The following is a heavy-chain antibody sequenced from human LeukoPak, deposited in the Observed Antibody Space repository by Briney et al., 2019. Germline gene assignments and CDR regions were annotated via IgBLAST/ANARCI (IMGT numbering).Heavy chain of an antibody. J-gene: IGHJ6*03. Sequence: PSETLSLTCAVYGGSFSGYYWSWIRQPPGKGREWIGEINHSGSTNYNPSLKSRVTISVDTSKNQFSLKLSSVTAADTAVYYCARLKLELRYYYYYMDVWGKGTTVTISS. CDR2: INHSGST. CDR3: ARLKLELRYYYYYMDV. D-gene: IGHD1-7*01. CDR1: GGSFSGYY. V-gene: IGHV4-34*01.